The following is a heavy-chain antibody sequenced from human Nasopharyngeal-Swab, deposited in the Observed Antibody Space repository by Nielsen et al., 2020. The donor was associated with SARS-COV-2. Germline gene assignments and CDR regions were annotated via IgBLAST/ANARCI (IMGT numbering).Heavy chain of an antibody. J-gene: IGHJ6*02. CDR2: MNPNSGNT. V-gene: IGHV1-8*01. D-gene: IGHD5-18*01. CDR3: ARALTVDTAMVIYYYYYHGMDV. Sequence: WVRQAPGQGLEWMGWMNPNSGNTGYAQKFQGRVTMTRNTSISTAYMELSSLRSEDTAVYYCARALTVDTAMVIYYYYYHGMDVWGQGTTVTVSS.